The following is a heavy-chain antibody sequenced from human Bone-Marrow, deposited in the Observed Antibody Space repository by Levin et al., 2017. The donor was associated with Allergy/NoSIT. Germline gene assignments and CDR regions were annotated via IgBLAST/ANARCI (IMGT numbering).Heavy chain of an antibody. CDR1: GFTLTQLS. Sequence: AASVKVSCKVSGFTLTQLSIHWVRQAPGKGLEWMGGFDPEYAERINAQNFQGRVTMTEDSSTDTAYMELSGLRSDDTAVYYCASLSISGNTYLYFDYWGQGTLVTVSS. V-gene: IGHV1-24*01. CDR2: FDPEYAER. CDR3: ASLSISGNTYLYFDY. J-gene: IGHJ4*02. D-gene: IGHD5/OR15-5a*01.